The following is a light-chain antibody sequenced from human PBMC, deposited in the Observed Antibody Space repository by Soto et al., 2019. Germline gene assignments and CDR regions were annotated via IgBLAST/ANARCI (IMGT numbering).Light chain of an antibody. CDR3: QNYESYRT. CDR2: KAS. V-gene: IGKV1-5*03. J-gene: IGKJ1*01. Sequence: DIQMTQSPSTLSAFVGDRVTITCRASQSIGDWLAWYQQKPGKAPKLLIYKASSLEGGVPSRFSGSASGTEFTLTISSLQPEDFATYYCQNYESYRTFGQGTKVDIK. CDR1: QSIGDW.